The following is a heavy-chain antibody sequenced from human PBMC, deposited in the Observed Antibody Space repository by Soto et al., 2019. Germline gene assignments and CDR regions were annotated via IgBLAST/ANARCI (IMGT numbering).Heavy chain of an antibody. D-gene: IGHD2-15*01. J-gene: IGHJ4*02. CDR2: IKQDGSEK. Sequence: PGGSLRLSCAASGFTFSSYWMSWVRQAPGKGLEWVANIKQDGSEKYYADSVKGRFTISRDNAKNSLYLQMNSLRAEDTAVYYCARAPGGCSGGSCYSVYFDYWGQGTLVTVSS. CDR3: ARAPGGCSGGSCYSVYFDY. V-gene: IGHV3-7*03. CDR1: GFTFSSYW.